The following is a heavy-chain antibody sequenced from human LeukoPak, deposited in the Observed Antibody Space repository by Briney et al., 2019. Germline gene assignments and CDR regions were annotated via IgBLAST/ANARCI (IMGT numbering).Heavy chain of an antibody. Sequence: PGGSLRLSCVASEFTFSTSTMNWVRQAPGKALEWISYISSSSDITYYADSVKGRFTISRDNAKDSLYLQMNSLRAEDTAVYYCARGGHYRSSSIWARAFDTWGHGTMVTVSS. CDR1: EFTFSTST. CDR3: ARGGHYRSSSIWARAFDT. V-gene: IGHV3-48*01. J-gene: IGHJ3*02. D-gene: IGHD2-2*01. CDR2: ISSSSDIT.